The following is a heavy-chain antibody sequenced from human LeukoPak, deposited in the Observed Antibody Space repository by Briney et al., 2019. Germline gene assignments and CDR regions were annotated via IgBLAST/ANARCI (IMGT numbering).Heavy chain of an antibody. CDR2: IWYDGSNK. CDR3: ASSYCSSTSCYDLDY. V-gene: IGHV3-33*01. Sequence: GGSLRLSCAASGFTFSSYGMHWVRQAPGKGLEWVAVIWYDGSNKYYADSVKGRFTISRDNSKDTLYLQMNSLRAEDTAVYYCASSYCSSTSCYDLDYWGQGTLVTVSS. D-gene: IGHD2-2*01. CDR1: GFTFSSYG. J-gene: IGHJ4*02.